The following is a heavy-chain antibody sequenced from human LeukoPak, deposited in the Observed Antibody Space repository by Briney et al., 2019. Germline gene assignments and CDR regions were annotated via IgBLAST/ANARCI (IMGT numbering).Heavy chain of an antibody. V-gene: IGHV3-7*01. CDR3: ARETMKYYDFWSGYYSPYHYYYMDV. D-gene: IGHD3-3*01. J-gene: IGHJ6*03. CDR2: IKQDGSEK. Sequence: QPGGSLRLSCAASGFTFSSYWMSWVRQAPGKGLEWVANIKQDGSEKYYVDSVKGRFTISRDNAKNSLYLQMNSLRAEDTAVYYCARETMKYYDFWSGYYSPYHYYYMDVWGKGTTVTVSS. CDR1: GFTFSSYW.